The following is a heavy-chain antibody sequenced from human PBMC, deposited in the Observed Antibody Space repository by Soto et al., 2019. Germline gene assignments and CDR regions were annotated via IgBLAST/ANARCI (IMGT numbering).Heavy chain of an antibody. D-gene: IGHD6-19*01. CDR3: ARQPVSVSGKFFFYHNGMDV. CDR2: VYHSVRT. V-gene: IGHV4-34*01. Sequence: QVQLQQWGAGLLKPSETLSLTCAVYGGSFSDYFWTWIRQPPGKGLDWIGEVYHSVRTHYNPSLKSRVTISADTSKNQFSLRLTSVTAADTAVYFCARQPVSVSGKFFFYHNGMDVWGQGTTVTVSS. J-gene: IGHJ6*02. CDR1: GGSFSDYF.